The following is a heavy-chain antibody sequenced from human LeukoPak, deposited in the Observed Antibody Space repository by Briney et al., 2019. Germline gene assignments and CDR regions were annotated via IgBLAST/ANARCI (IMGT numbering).Heavy chain of an antibody. D-gene: IGHD1-26*01. CDR1: GFTFSSYS. CDR2: ISGSGDTT. V-gene: IGHV3-23*01. Sequence: GGSLGLSCAASGFTFSSYSMSWVRQAPGKGLEWVSLISGSGDTTNYADSVKGRFTISRDNSKNTLYLQMNSLGANDTAVYYCAKAFQRGWERDAFAFWGQGTLVTVSS. J-gene: IGHJ3*01. CDR3: AKAFQRGWERDAFAF.